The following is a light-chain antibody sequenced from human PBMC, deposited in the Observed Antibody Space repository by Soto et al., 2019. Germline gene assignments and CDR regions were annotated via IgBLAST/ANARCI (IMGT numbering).Light chain of an antibody. CDR1: QSVSSN. CDR3: QQYNSYSGT. J-gene: IGKJ1*01. CDR2: GAS. V-gene: IGKV3-15*01. Sequence: EIVVAPSPATLSVSPGERATLSCRASQSVSSNLAWYQQKPGQAPRLLIYGASTRATGIPARFSGSGSGTEFTLTISSLQPDDFTTYYCQQYNSYSGTFGQGTKADIK.